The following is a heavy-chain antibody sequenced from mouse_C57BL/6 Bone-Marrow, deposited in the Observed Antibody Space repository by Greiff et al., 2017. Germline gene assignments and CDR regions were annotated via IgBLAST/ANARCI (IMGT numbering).Heavy chain of an antibody. CDR2: IDPEHGDT. CDR1: GFNLKDDY. V-gene: IGHV14-4*01. CDR3: TTPYYYGSSFPFDY. J-gene: IGHJ2*01. D-gene: IGHD1-1*01. Sequence: FHVKQSGAELVRPGASVKLSCTASGFNLKDDYMHWVKQRPEQGLERIGWIDPEHGDTEYASAFPGTAPITADTSSNTADLQLSSLTSEDTAVYYCTTPYYYGSSFPFDYWGQGTTLPVSS.